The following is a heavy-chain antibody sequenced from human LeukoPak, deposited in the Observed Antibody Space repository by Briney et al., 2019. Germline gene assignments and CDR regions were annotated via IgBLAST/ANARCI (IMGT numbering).Heavy chain of an antibody. CDR3: ARDGGGDIVVAFAFDI. CDR2: ISDSVSST. J-gene: IGHJ3*02. CDR1: GFTFSNYA. D-gene: IGHD2-15*01. Sequence: PGGSLRLSCAASGFTFSNYAMSWVRQAPGKGLEWVSTISDSVSSTYYADSVKGRFTISRDNAKNTLYLQMNSLRAEDTAVYYCARDGGGDIVVAFAFDIWGQGTMVTVSS. V-gene: IGHV3-23*01.